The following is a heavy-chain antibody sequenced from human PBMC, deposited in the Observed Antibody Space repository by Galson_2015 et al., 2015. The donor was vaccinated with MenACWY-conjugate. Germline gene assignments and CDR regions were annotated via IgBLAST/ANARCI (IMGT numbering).Heavy chain of an antibody. CDR2: IGTNHGDRNYGDT. CDR3: SIHRQCPGSSCYNCFDP. D-gene: IGHD6-19*01. Sequence: SVKVSCKASGYTFTTYGISWVRQAPGKGLEWMGWIGTNHGDRNYGDTNYAQKFKGRVSVTADTSTSTAYMELRSLRSDDTAVYYCSIHRQCPGSSCYNCFDPWGQGTLVTVSS. V-gene: IGHV1-18*01. CDR1: GYTFTTYG. J-gene: IGHJ5*02.